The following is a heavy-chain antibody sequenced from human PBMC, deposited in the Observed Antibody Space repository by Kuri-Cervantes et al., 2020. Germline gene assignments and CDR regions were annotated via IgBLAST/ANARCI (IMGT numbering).Heavy chain of an antibody. CDR2: ISYDGSNK. CDR3: AKTQVFRYFDWLKAGRNYYGMDV. CDR1: GFTFSSYG. D-gene: IGHD3-9*01. V-gene: IGHV3-30*18. J-gene: IGHJ6*02. Sequence: GESLKISCAASGFTFSSYGMHWVRQAPGKGLEWVAVISYDGSNKYYADSVKGRFTISRDNSKNTLYLQMNSLRAEDTAVYYCAKTQVFRYFDWLKAGRNYYGMDVWGQGTTVTVSS.